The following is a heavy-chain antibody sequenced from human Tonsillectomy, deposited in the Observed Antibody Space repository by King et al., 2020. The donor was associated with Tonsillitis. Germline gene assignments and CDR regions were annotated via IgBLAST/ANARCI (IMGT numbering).Heavy chain of an antibody. J-gene: IGHJ1*01. CDR3: ASPLSGGNYSGHFQH. CDR2: IKQDGSEK. D-gene: IGHD4-23*01. CDR1: GFRLSSYW. Sequence: QLVQSGGGLVQPGGSLRLSCAASGFRLSSYWMSWVRQAPGKGLEWVANIKQDGSEKYYVDSVKGRFTISRDNAKNSLYLQMNRLRAEATAVYYCASPLSGGNYSGHFQHWGQGTLVTVSS. V-gene: IGHV3-7*03.